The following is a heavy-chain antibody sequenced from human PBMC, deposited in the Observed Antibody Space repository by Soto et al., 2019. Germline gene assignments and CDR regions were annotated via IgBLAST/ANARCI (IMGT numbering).Heavy chain of an antibody. V-gene: IGHV3-53*01. CDR3: ARSPYYDFWSGYQNDVFDI. CDR2: IYSGGST. J-gene: IGHJ3*02. Sequence: GGSLRLSCAASGFTVSSNYMSWVRQAPGKGLEWVSVIYSGGSTYYADSVKGRFTISRDNSKNTLYLQMNSLRAEDTAVYYCARSPYYDFWSGYQNDVFDIWGKGTMVTVSS. D-gene: IGHD3-3*01. CDR1: GFTVSSNY.